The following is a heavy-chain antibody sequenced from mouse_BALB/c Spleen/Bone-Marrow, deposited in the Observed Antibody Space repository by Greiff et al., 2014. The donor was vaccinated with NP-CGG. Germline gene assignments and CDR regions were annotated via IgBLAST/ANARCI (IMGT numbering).Heavy chain of an antibody. CDR2: IDPANVNT. CDR3: ARYRLGTYFDY. CDR1: GFSIKDTY. Sequence: VQLKESGAELVKPGASVKLSCTASGFSIKDTYIHWVKQRPEQGLEWIGRIDPANVNTKYDPKFQGKATITADTSSNTAYLQLSSLTSEDTAVYYCARYRLGTYFDYWGQGTTLTVSS. V-gene: IGHV14-3*02. J-gene: IGHJ2*01. D-gene: IGHD2-14*01.